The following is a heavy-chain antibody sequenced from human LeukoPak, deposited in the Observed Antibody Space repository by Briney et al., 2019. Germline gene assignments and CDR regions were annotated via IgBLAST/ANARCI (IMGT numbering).Heavy chain of an antibody. CDR3: ARGDTTMVPGYFDY. D-gene: IGHD5-18*01. J-gene: IGHJ4*02. CDR1: GYMFTHYW. CDR2: IYPADSDT. Sequence: GESLKISCKGSGYMFTHYWIAWVRQMPGKGLEWMGIIYPADSDTRYSPSFQGQVTISADKSISTAYLQWSSLKVSDTAMYYCARGDTTMVPGYFDYWGQGTLVTVSS. V-gene: IGHV5-51*01.